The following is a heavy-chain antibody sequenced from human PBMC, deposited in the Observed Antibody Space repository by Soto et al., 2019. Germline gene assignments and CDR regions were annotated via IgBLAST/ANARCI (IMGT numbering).Heavy chain of an antibody. J-gene: IGHJ5*02. CDR3: AGYYYHTSGPFDP. V-gene: IGHV1-46*01. D-gene: IGHD3-22*01. Sequence: QVQLVQSGAEVKKPEASVRFSCNASGYTSTNYYMHWVRQAPGQGLEWMGMINPSGDSYAQRFRGRITMTRDTSTSTVYVDLSSLRSEDTAVYYWAGYYYHTSGPFDPWGQGPLVTVSS. CDR2: INPSGD. CDR1: GYTSTNYY.